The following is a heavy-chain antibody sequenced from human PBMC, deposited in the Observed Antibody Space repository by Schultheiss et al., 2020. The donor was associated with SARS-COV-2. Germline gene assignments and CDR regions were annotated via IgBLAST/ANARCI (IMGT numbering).Heavy chain of an antibody. V-gene: IGHV4-30-2*03. Sequence: SQTLSLTCPVSGGSISSGGYYWSWIRQHPGKGLEWIGSIYYSGSTYYNPSLKSRVTISVDTSKNQFSLKLSSVTAADTAVYYCARTATYYYYGMDVWGQGTTVTVSS. CDR3: ARTATYYYYGMDV. CDR1: GGSISSGGYY. CDR2: IYYSGST. J-gene: IGHJ6*02.